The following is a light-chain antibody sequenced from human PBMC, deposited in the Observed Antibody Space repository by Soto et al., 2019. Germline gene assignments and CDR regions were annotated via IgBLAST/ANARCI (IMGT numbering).Light chain of an antibody. CDR1: SSDVGGYNY. CDR3: SSYTSSSTYV. Sequence: QSVLTQPASVSVSPGQSITISCTGTSSDVGGYNYVSWYQQHPGKAPKLMIYDVSNRPSGVSNRFSGSKPGNTASLTISGLQAEDEADYYCSSYTSSSTYVFGTGTKVTVL. V-gene: IGLV2-14*01. CDR2: DVS. J-gene: IGLJ1*01.